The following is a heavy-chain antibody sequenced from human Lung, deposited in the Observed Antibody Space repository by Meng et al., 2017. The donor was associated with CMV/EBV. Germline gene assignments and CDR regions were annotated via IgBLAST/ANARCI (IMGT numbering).Heavy chain of an antibody. CDR1: GYSFRTFG. Sequence: SXXVSXKASGYSFRTFGISWVRKAPGQGLEWMGWISAYNGNTTYTQKLQGRVTMTRDTSTRTVYMELRSLRSDDTAVYYCARDRVLRGVNGLDVWGQGATVTVSS. J-gene: IGHJ6*02. V-gene: IGHV1-18*01. CDR3: ARDRVLRGVNGLDV. CDR2: ISAYNGNT. D-gene: IGHD3-10*01.